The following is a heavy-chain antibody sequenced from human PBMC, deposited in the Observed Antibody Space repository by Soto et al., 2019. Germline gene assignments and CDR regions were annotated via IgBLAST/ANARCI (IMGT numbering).Heavy chain of an antibody. CDR1: GGSISSGDYY. J-gene: IGHJ6*02. V-gene: IGHV4-30-4*01. CDR2: IYYSGST. CDR3: ARVRYCSGTSCEYGMDV. Sequence: QVQLQESGRGLVKPSQTLSLTCTVSGGSISSGDYYWSWIRQPPGKGLEWIGYIYYSGSTYYNPSLRSRCIISVDTCKNQFSLRLSSVTAADTAVYYCARVRYCSGTSCEYGMDVWGPGTTVTVSS. D-gene: IGHD2-15*01.